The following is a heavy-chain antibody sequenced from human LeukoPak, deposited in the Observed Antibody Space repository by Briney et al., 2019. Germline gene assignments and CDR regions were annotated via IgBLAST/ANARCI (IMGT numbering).Heavy chain of an antibody. V-gene: IGHV3-21*01. CDR1: GFTFSSYS. CDR2: ISSSSSYI. J-gene: IGHJ4*02. CDR3: ARDQGIQLWSYYFDY. D-gene: IGHD5-18*01. Sequence: PGGSLRPSCAASGFTFSSYSMNWVRQAPGKGLEWVSSISSSSSYIYYADSVKGRFTISRDNAKNSLYLQMNSLRAEDTAVYYCARDQGIQLWSYYFDYWGQGTLVTVSS.